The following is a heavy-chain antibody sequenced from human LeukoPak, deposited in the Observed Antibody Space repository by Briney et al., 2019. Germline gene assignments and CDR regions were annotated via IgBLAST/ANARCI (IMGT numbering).Heavy chain of an antibody. CDR1: GGSISSGGYY. CDR3: ARGGHSTFDY. V-gene: IGHV4-31*03. J-gene: IGHJ4*02. D-gene: IGHD6-13*01. Sequence: SETLSLTCTVSGGSISSGGYYWSWNRQHPGQGLEWIGYIYYSGSTYYNPSLKSRVTISVDTSKNQFSLKLSSVTAADTAVYYCARGGHSTFDYWGQGTLVTVSS. CDR2: IYYSGST.